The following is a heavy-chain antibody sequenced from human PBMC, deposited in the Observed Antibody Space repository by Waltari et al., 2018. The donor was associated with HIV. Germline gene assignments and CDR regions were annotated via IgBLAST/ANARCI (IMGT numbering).Heavy chain of an antibody. V-gene: IGHV7-4-1*02. CDR1: GYTLTNYA. CDR3: ARGPGRSLDY. CDR2: ITPRTANP. D-gene: IGHD3-10*01. Sequence: QVQLVPSGSELKKPGASVKVSCKASGYTLTNYAMNWVRQAPGQGLECVGWITPRTANPTYAQGFTGRFVFSLDPSVSTAYLQISSLKAEDTAVYYCARGPGRSLDYWGQGTLVTVSS. J-gene: IGHJ4*02.